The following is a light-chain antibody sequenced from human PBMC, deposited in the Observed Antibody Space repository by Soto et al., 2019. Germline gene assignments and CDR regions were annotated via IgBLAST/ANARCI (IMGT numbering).Light chain of an antibody. Sequence: QSVLTQPPSASGTPGQRVTISCSGSSSNIGSNTVNWYQQLPGTAPKLLIYNNNQRPSGVPDRFSGSKSRTSAPLAISGPQSEDEAEYYCAAWDDSLNGLVFGTGTKLTAL. CDR2: NNN. V-gene: IGLV1-44*01. J-gene: IGLJ1*01. CDR3: AAWDDSLNGLV. CDR1: SSNIGSNT.